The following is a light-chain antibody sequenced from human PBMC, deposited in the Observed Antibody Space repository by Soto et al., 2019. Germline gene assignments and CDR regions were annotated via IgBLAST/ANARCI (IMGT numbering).Light chain of an antibody. CDR1: DTDVGSYNY. Sequence: QSVLTQPRSVSGSLRQSGTLSCTGSDTDVGSYNYVSWYQHHPGNAPKLIIHAVTQRPSGVPDRFSGSKSGYRASLAISGLQADDEAIYYCLSYAGSNTLLFGGGTKLTVL. CDR2: AVT. J-gene: IGLJ2*01. CDR3: LSYAGSNTLL. V-gene: IGLV2-11*01.